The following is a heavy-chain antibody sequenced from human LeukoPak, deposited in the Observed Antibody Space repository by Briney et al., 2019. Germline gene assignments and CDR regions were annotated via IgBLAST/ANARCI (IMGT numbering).Heavy chain of an antibody. D-gene: IGHD3-16*01. CDR3: ARVIGSYGDSAY. CDR1: GFTFSSYS. V-gene: IGHV3-48*04. Sequence: GGSLRLSCAASGFTFSSYSMNWVRQAPGKGLEWLSYISSTSSAIYYADSLKGRFTISRDNAKNSQYLQMDSLRAEDTAVYYCARVIGSYGDSAYWGQGTLDTVSS. J-gene: IGHJ4*02. CDR2: ISSTSSAI.